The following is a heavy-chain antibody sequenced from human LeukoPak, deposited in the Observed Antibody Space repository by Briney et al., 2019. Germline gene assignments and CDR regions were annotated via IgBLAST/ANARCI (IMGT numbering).Heavy chain of an antibody. J-gene: IGHJ4*02. V-gene: IGHV3-66*01. Sequence: GGSLRLSCAASGFTVSRNYMTWVRQAPGKGPEWVSVIYSDGDTYYVDSVKGRFTISRDNSKNTLYLQMNSLRAEDTAVYYCARGPWASFDYWGQGTLVTVSS. D-gene: IGHD3-16*01. CDR2: IYSDGDT. CDR3: ARGPWASFDY. CDR1: GFTVSRNY.